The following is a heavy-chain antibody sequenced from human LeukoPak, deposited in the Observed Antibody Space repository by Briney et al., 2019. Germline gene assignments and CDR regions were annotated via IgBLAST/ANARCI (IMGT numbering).Heavy chain of an antibody. V-gene: IGHV4-31*03. Sequence: SQTLSLTCTVSGGSISSGGYYWSWIRQHPGKGLEWIGYIYYSGSTYYNPSLKSRVTISVDTSKNQFSLKLSSVTAADTAVYYCARDHDFWSGYYPWGQGTLVTVSS. CDR1: GGSISSGGYY. D-gene: IGHD3-3*01. CDR3: ARDHDFWSGYYP. J-gene: IGHJ4*02. CDR2: IYYSGST.